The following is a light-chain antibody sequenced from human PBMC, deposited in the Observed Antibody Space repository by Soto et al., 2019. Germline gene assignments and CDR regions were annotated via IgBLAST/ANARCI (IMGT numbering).Light chain of an antibody. Sequence: SYELTQPSSVSVAPGQTASITCGGNNIGSKSVHWYQQKPGQAPVVVIYDDSDRPSGIPERFSGSNSGNTATLTISRVEAGDEAEYYCKVWDSDSDQYVFGGGTKVTVL. CDR2: DDS. J-gene: IGLJ1*01. V-gene: IGLV3-21*02. CDR3: KVWDSDSDQYV. CDR1: NIGSKS.